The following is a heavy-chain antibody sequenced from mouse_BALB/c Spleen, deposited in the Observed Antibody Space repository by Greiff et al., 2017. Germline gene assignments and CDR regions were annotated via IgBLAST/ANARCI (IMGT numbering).Heavy chain of an antibody. Sequence: EVHLVESGGGLVQPGGSMKLSCVASGFTFSNYWMNWVRQSPEKGLEWVAEIRLKSNNYATHYAESVKGRFTISRDDSKSSVYLQMNNLRAEDTGIYYCTRRKNTMDAMDYWGQGTSVTVSS. CDR3: TRRKNTMDAMDY. D-gene: IGHD1-1*02. J-gene: IGHJ4*01. CDR2: IRLKSNNYAT. V-gene: IGHV6-6*02. CDR1: GFTFSNYW.